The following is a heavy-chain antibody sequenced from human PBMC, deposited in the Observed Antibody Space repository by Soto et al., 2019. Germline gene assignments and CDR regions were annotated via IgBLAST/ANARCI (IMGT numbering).Heavy chain of an antibody. CDR2: INPNSGGT. CDR3: ARGATVSPSYYYYGMDV. CDR1: GYTFTGYY. Sequence: RASVKVSCKASGYTFTGYYMHWVRQAPGQGLEWMGWINPNSGGTNYAQKFQGWVTMTRDTSISTAYMELSRLRSDDTAVYYCARGATVSPSYYYYGMDVWGQGTTVTVSS. V-gene: IGHV1-2*04. J-gene: IGHJ6*02. D-gene: IGHD1-26*01.